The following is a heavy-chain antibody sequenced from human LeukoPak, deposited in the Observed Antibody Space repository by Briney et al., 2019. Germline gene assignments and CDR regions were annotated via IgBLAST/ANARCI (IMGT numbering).Heavy chain of an antibody. CDR3: ASSYSSSWYGAHDY. V-gene: IGHV1-69*04. CDR1: GGTFSSYA. Sequence: ASVKVSCKASGGTFSSYAISWVRRAPGQGLEWMGRIIPILGIANYAQKFQGRVTITADKSTSTAYMELSGLRSEDTAVYYCASSYSSSWYGAHDYWGQGTLVTVSS. CDR2: IIPILGIA. J-gene: IGHJ4*02. D-gene: IGHD6-13*01.